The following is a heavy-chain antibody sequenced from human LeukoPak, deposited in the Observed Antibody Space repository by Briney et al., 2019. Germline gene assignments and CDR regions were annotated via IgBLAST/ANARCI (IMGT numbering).Heavy chain of an antibody. Sequence: GGSLRLSCAASGFTFSSYWMHWVRQATGKGLVWVSRINSEGSSTIYADSVKGRFTISRDNAKNTLYLQMNSLRDEDTAVYYCARVRRFLEWLPFDAFDIWGQGTMVTVSS. CDR3: ARVRRFLEWLPFDAFDI. D-gene: IGHD3-3*01. CDR2: INSEGSST. J-gene: IGHJ3*02. CDR1: GFTFSSYW. V-gene: IGHV3-74*01.